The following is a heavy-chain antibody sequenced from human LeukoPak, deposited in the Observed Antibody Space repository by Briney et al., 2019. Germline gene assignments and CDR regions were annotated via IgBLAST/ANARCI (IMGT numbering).Heavy chain of an antibody. J-gene: IGHJ6*02. CDR2: INPSGGST. D-gene: IGHD4-23*01. CDR1: GYTFTSYY. CDR3: ARDPGGLDYYYYGMDV. V-gene: IGHV1-46*01. Sequence: ASVTVSFKAAGYTFTSYYMHWVRQPPGQGLEWMGIINPSGGSTSYSQKFQGRVTMTRDTSTSTVYMELSSLRSEDTAVYYCARDPGGLDYYYYGMDVWGQGTTVTVSS.